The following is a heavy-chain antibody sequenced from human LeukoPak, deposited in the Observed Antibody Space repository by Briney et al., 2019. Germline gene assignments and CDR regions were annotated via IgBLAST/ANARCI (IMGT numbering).Heavy chain of an antibody. J-gene: IGHJ4*02. CDR3: TRDSRGEVLRYFDWLLYSDY. CDR2: IRSKAYGGTT. CDR1: GFTFGDYA. Sequence: PGRPLRLSCTASGFTFGDYAMSWVRQAPVRGLEGVGFIRSKAYGGTTEYAASVKGRFTISRDDSTSIAYLQMNSLKTEDTAVYYCTRDSRGEVLRYFDWLLYSDYWGQGTLVTVSS. D-gene: IGHD3-9*01. V-gene: IGHV3-49*04.